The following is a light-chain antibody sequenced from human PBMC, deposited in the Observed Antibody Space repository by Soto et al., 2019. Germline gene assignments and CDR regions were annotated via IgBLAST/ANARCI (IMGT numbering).Light chain of an antibody. Sequence: EIVLTQSPGTLSLSPGERATLSCRASQSVSSSYLAWYQQKAGQAPRLLIYGVSTRAPGIPARFSGSGSGTEFTLTISSLQSEDFAVYYCQHYYDWPPSITFGQGTRLEI. J-gene: IGKJ5*01. CDR1: QSVSSSY. V-gene: IGKV3D-15*01. CDR2: GVS. CDR3: QHYYDWPPSIT.